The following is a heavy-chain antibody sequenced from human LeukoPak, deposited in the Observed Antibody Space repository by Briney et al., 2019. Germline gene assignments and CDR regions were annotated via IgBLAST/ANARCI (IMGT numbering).Heavy chain of an antibody. CDR1: GFTFSSYA. J-gene: IGHJ5*02. CDR2: IIGVGGST. V-gene: IGHV3-23*01. D-gene: IGHD3-22*01. Sequence: GGSLRLSCAASGFTFSSYAMSWVRQAPGEGLEWVSPIIGVGGSTYYADSVRGRFTISRDNSKNALCLQMNTLRPQDTAVYYCAKDNRRRWLPNNWFDPWGQGTLVTVSS. CDR3: AKDNRRRWLPNNWFDP.